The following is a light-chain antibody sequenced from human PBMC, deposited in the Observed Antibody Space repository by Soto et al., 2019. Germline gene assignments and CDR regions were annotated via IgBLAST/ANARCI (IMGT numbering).Light chain of an antibody. CDR3: QQRSNWLT. CDR1: QSVSSY. V-gene: IGKV3-11*01. Sequence: ETVLTQSPATLSLSPGEIATLSCRSSQSVSSYLAWYQQKPGQAPRLLIYDASTRATGIPARFSGSGSGTDFTLTISSLEPEDFAVYYCQQRSNWLTFGGGTKVEIK. CDR2: DAS. J-gene: IGKJ4*01.